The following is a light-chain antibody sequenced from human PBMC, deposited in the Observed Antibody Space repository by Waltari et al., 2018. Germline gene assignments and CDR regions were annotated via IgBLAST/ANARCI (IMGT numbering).Light chain of an antibody. V-gene: IGLV4-69*01. J-gene: IGLJ2*01. CDR3: QTWTTGIRV. CDR1: SGPSSYA. Sequence: QPVLTQSPSASASLGASVKLTCTLSSGPSSYAIAWHQQQQGKAPRYLMRLNSVGSHSKGDGIPDRFSGSSSGAECDLTISNVQSEDEADYYCQTWTTGIRVFGGGTRLTVL. CDR2: LNSVGSH.